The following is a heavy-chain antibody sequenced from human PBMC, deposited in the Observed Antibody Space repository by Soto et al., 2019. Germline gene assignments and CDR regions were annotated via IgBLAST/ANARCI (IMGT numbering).Heavy chain of an antibody. Sequence: PGESLKISCKGSGYTFTNYWIGWVRQMPGKGLEWMVIIYPGDSDTKYNPSFQGQVTISADKSITTTYLQWSSLKASDTAIYYCAASIFYYGMDVWGQGTTVTVSS. CDR1: GYTFTNYW. V-gene: IGHV5-51*01. J-gene: IGHJ6*02. CDR2: IYPGDSDT. CDR3: AASIFYYGMDV.